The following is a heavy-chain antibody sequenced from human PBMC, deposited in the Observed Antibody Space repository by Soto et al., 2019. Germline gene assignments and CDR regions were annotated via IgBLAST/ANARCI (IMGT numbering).Heavy chain of an antibody. CDR2: ISWDGGST. CDR3: AKYSGGVNYYYYGMDV. D-gene: IGHD3-10*01. CDR1: GFTFDDYA. J-gene: IGHJ6*02. Sequence: GGSLRLSCAASGFTFDDYAMHWVRQAPGKGLEWVSLISWDGGSTYYADSVKGRFTISRDNSKNSLYLQMNSLRAEDTAVYYCAKYSGGVNYYYYGMDVWGQGTTVTVSS. V-gene: IGHV3-43D*03.